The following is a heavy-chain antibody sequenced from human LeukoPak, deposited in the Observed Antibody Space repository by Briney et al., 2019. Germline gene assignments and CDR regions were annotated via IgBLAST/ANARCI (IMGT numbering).Heavy chain of an antibody. V-gene: IGHV3-23*01. CDR3: AKGALRIAAAGKGFDY. CDR1: GFTFSSYA. D-gene: IGHD6-13*01. Sequence: TGGSLRLSCAASGFTFSSYAMSWVRQAPGKGLEWVSAISGGGRTTFYADSVKGRFTISRDNSKNTLYLQMNSLRAEDTAVYYCAKGALRIAAAGKGFDYWGQGTLVTVSS. J-gene: IGHJ4*02. CDR2: ISGGGRTT.